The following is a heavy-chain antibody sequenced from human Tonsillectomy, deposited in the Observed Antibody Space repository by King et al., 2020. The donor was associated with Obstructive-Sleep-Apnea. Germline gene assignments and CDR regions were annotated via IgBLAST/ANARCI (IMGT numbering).Heavy chain of an antibody. CDR3: AGHIDCSITGCYGYYYSGLDV. CDR1: GFRFSSYW. D-gene: IGHD2-2*01. Sequence: VQLVESGGGLVQPGGSLRLSCAASGFRFSSYWMHWVRQIPGKGLVWVARIKSDGSGASYADSVKGRFTISRDNAENTLFLQMYSLRDEDTGIYYCAGHIDCSITGCYGYYYSGLDVWGQGTAVTVSS. CDR2: IKSDGSGA. V-gene: IGHV3-74*01. J-gene: IGHJ6*02.